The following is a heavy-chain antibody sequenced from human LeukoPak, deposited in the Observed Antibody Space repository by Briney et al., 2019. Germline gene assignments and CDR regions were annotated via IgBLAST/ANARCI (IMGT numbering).Heavy chain of an antibody. Sequence: SVKVSCKASGGTFSSYAISWVRQAPGQGLEWMGGIIPIFGTANYAQKVQGRVTITADESASTAYMELSSLRSEDTAVYYCARRHTGITIFGVVNYGVDVWGQGTTVTVSS. CDR2: IIPIFGTA. J-gene: IGHJ6*02. CDR1: GGTFSSYA. CDR3: ARRHTGITIFGVVNYGVDV. D-gene: IGHD3-3*01. V-gene: IGHV1-69*13.